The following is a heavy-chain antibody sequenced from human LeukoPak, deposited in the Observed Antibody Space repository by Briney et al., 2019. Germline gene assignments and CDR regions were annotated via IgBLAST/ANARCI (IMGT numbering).Heavy chain of an antibody. CDR1: RFTFSSYT. V-gene: IGHV4-59*01. D-gene: IGHD3-16*01. Sequence: GSLRLSCSASRFTFSSYTMNWVRQPPGKGLEWIGYIHNSGTSTYNLSLKSRVTISADTSKNQFSLKLNSMTTADTAVYYCTRGAGWLIDYWGQGILVTVSS. J-gene: IGHJ4*02. CDR2: IHNSGTS. CDR3: TRGAGWLIDY.